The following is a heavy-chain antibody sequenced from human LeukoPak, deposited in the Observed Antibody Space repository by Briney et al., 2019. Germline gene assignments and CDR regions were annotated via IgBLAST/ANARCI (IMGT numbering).Heavy chain of an antibody. CDR3: ARDPTTDYGDYGGAFDI. V-gene: IGHV3-53*01. Sequence: PGGSLRLSCTASGFTFGDYAMSWVRQAPGKGLEWVSVIYSGGSTYYADSVKGRFTIPRDNSKNTLYLQMNSLRAEDTAVYYCARDPTTDYGDYGGAFDIWGQGTMVTVSS. D-gene: IGHD4-17*01. CDR2: IYSGGST. J-gene: IGHJ3*02. CDR1: GFTFGDYA.